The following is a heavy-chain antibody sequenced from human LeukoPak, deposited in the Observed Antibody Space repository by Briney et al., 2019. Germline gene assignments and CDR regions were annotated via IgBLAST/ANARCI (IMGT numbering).Heavy chain of an antibody. CDR1: GFTFSIYG. Sequence: GRSLRLSCAASGFTFSIYGTHWVRQAPGKGLEWVAVIADDGKTTYYADSVKGRFTISRDNSKNTLYLQMNSLRAEDTAAYYCARFLPQKWELPGNWFDPWGQGTLVTVSS. CDR2: IADDGKTT. V-gene: IGHV3-30*03. CDR3: ARFLPQKWELPGNWFDP. D-gene: IGHD1-26*01. J-gene: IGHJ5*02.